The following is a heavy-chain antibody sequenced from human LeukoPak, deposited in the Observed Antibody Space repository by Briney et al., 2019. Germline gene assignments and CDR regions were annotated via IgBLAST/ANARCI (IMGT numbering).Heavy chain of an antibody. Sequence: SETLSLTCTVSGGSVSSGTYYWTWIRQPPGKGLEWIGYISYSGSTNYNPSLKSRVTISVDTSKSQFSLNLSSVTAADAAVYYCARRGSGGRSFDIWGQGTMVTVSS. CDR2: ISYSGST. V-gene: IGHV4-61*01. D-gene: IGHD2-15*01. J-gene: IGHJ3*02. CDR1: GGSVSSGTYY. CDR3: ARRGSGGRSFDI.